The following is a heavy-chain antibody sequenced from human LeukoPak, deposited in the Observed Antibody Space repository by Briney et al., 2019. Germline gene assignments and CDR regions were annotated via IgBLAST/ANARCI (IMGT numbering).Heavy chain of an antibody. V-gene: IGHV3-30*04. D-gene: IGHD6-13*01. CDR2: ISYDGSNK. CDR1: GFTFSSYT. CDR3: ARTLSWYRVPFDI. Sequence: GGSLRLSCAASGFTFSSYTMHWVRQAPGKGLEWVAVISYDGSNKYYADSVKGRFTISRDNSKNTLYLQMNSLRGEDTGVYYCARTLSWYRVPFDIWGQGTMVSVSS. J-gene: IGHJ3*02.